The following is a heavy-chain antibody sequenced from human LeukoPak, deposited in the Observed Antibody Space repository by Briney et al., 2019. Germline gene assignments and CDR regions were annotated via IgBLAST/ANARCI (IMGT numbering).Heavy chain of an antibody. CDR2: ISAYNGNT. CDR1: GYTFTSYG. J-gene: IGHJ5*02. D-gene: IGHD3-10*01. V-gene: IGHV1-18*04. CDR3: ARALLLWFGSPVCNWFDP. Sequence: ASVKVSCKASGYTFTSYGISWVRQAPGQGLEWMGCISAYNGNTNYAQKLQGRVTMTTDTSTSTAYMELRSLRSDDTAVYYCARALLLWFGSPVCNWFDPWGQGTLVTVSS.